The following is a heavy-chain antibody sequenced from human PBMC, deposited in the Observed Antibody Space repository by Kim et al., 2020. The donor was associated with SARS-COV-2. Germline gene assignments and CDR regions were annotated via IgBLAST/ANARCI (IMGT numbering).Heavy chain of an antibody. J-gene: IGHJ6*02. D-gene: IGHD6-13*01. V-gene: IGHV3-30*02. CDR3: AKGNSSWYYYYYGMDV. Sequence: VQGRFTISRDNSKNTRYLQMNSLRAEDTAVYYCAKGNSSWYYYYYGMDVWGQGTTVTVSS.